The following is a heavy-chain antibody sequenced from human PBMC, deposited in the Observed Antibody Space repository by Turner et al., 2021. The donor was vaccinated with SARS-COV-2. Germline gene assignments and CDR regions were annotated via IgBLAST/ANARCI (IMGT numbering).Heavy chain of an antibody. Sequence: QVQLVQSGAEVKKPGSSVKVSCKASGGTFSSYGISWVRQAPGQGLEWMGRIIPILGIANYAQKFQGRVTITADKSTSTAYMELSSLRSEDTAVYYCAAGYYDILTGYYSYYYYGMDVWGQGTTVTVSS. D-gene: IGHD3-9*01. V-gene: IGHV1-69*04. CDR2: IIPILGIA. J-gene: IGHJ6*02. CDR1: GGTFSSYG. CDR3: AAGYYDILTGYYSYYYYGMDV.